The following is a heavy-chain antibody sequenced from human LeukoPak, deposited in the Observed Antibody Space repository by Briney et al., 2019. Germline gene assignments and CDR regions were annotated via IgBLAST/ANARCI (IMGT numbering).Heavy chain of an antibody. J-gene: IGHJ3*02. Sequence: ASVKVSCKAPGYTFTSYGISWVRQAPGQGLEWMGWISAYNGNTNYAQKLQGRVTMTTDTSTSTAYMELRSLRSDDTAVYYCARKGYSSSWYPKDDAFDIWGQGTMVTVSS. CDR3: ARKGYSSSWYPKDDAFDI. V-gene: IGHV1-18*01. CDR2: ISAYNGNT. D-gene: IGHD6-13*01. CDR1: GYTFTSYG.